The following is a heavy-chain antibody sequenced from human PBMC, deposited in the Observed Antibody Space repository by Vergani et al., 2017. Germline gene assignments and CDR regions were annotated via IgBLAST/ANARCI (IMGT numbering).Heavy chain of an antibody. J-gene: IGHJ1*01. CDR3: AREVPEWGVPGTQGFFQN. CDR2: INPNSGGT. Sequence: QVQLVQSGAEMKKPGASVKVSCKASGYSFTGYYMHWVRQAPGQGLEWMGWINPNSGGTNSAQKFQGRVTMTRDTSISTAYMELSRLRSDDTAVYYCAREVPEWGVPGTQGFFQNWGQGTLVTVSS. D-gene: IGHD6-19*01. V-gene: IGHV1-2*02. CDR1: GYSFTGYY.